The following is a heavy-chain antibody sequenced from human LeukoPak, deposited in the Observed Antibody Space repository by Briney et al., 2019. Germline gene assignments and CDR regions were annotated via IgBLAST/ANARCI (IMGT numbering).Heavy chain of an antibody. Sequence: GASVKVSCKASGGTFSSYAISGVRQAPGQGLEWMGGIIPIFGTANYAQKFQGRVTITTDESTSTAYMELSSLRSEDTAVYYCASESSDSSSSHRFDPWGQGTLVTVSS. D-gene: IGHD6-6*01. V-gene: IGHV1-69*05. J-gene: IGHJ5*02. CDR2: IIPIFGTA. CDR3: ASESSDSSSSHRFDP. CDR1: GGTFSSYA.